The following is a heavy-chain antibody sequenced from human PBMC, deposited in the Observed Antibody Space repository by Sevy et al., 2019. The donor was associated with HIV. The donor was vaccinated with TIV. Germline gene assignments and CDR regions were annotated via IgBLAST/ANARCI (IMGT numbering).Heavy chain of an antibody. V-gene: IGHV3-21*01. D-gene: IGHD5-12*01. CDR3: ARDLEGIIVATIKGL. Sequence: GGSLRLSCAASGFTFSSYSMNWVRQAPGKGLEWVSSISSSSSYIYYADSVKGRFTISRDNAKNSLYLQMNSLRAEDTAVYYCARDLEGIIVATIKGLWGRGTMVTVSS. CDR2: ISSSSSYI. J-gene: IGHJ3*01. CDR1: GFTFSSYS.